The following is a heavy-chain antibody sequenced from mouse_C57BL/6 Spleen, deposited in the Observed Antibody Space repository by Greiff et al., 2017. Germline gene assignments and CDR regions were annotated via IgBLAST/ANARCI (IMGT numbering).Heavy chain of an antibody. CDR3: ARGYAMDY. CDR1: GFSLTSYG. CDR2: IWGVVST. J-gene: IGHJ4*01. Sequence: QVQLKESGPGLVAPSQSLSITCPVSGFSLTSYGVDWVRQSPGKGLEWRGVIWGVVSTNYNSALKSRLSISKDNSKRQVFLKMNSLQTEDTAMYYCARGYAMDYWGQGTSVTVSS. V-gene: IGHV2-6*01.